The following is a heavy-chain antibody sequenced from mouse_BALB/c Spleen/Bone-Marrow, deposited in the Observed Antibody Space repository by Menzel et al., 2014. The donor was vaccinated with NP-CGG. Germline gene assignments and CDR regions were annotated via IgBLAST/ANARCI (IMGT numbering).Heavy chain of an antibody. J-gene: IGHJ3*01. V-gene: IGHV4-1*02. CDR3: TRLHYYGYSAY. D-gene: IGHD1-2*01. CDR1: GFDFSRYW. Sequence: EVHLVESGGGLVQPGGSLKLSCAASGFDFSRYWMSWVRQAPGKGLEWIGEINPGSSTINYTPSLKDKFIISRDNAKNTLYLQKSKVRSEDTALYYCTRLHYYGYSAYWGQGTLVTVST. CDR2: INPGSSTI.